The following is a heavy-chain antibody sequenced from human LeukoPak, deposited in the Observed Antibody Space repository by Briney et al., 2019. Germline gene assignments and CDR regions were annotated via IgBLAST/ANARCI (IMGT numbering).Heavy chain of an antibody. J-gene: IGHJ4*02. D-gene: IGHD2-2*01. V-gene: IGHV3-21*01. CDR1: GCTSSRDW. Sequence: PGGSLRLSCVASGCTSSRDWMHWVRQAPGKGLEWVSSITSSSSYISYADSVKGRFTISRDNAKNSLYLHMSSLRVEDTAVYYCARGIAPAAFDFWGQGTLVTVFS. CDR2: ITSSSSYI. CDR3: ARGIAPAAFDF.